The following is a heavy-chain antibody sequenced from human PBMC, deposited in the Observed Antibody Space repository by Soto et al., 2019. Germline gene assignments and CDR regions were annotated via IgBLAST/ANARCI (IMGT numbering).Heavy chain of an antibody. V-gene: IGHV1-3*01. CDR1: GHTFTSYA. Sequence: ASVKVSCKASGHTFTSYAMHWVRQAPGQRLEWMGWINAGNGNTKYSQKFQGRVTITRDTSASTAYMELSSLRSEDTAVYYCARGPERRDYGEYVQLYYCYYGMDVCGQVATVAV. CDR2: INAGNGNT. CDR3: ARGPERRDYGEYVQLYYCYYGMDV. D-gene: IGHD4-17*01. J-gene: IGHJ6*02.